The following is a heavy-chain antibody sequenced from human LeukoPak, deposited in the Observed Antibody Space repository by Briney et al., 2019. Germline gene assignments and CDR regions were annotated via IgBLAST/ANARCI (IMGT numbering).Heavy chain of an antibody. CDR3: AKGLGRYYYYYGMDV. CDR1: GFTFSSYG. J-gene: IGHJ6*02. CDR2: ISYDGSNK. Sequence: GGSLRFSCAASGFTFSSYGMHWVRQAPGKGLEWVAVISYDGSNKYYADSVKGRFTISRDNSKNTLYLQMNSLRAEDTAVYYCAKGLGRYYYYYGMDVWGQGTTVTVSS. V-gene: IGHV3-30*18. D-gene: IGHD3-10*01.